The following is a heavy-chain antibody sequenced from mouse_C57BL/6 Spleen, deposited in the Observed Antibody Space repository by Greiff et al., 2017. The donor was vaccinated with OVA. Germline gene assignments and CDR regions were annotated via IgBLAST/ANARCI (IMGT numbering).Heavy chain of an antibody. CDR2: INPGSGGT. J-gene: IGHJ3*01. CDR1: GYAFTNYL. D-gene: IGHD3-3*01. Sequence: VKLQQSGAELVRPGTSVKVSCKASGYAFTNYLIEWVKQRPGQGLEWIGVINPGSGGTNYNEKFKGKATLTADKSSSTAYMQLSSLTSEDSAVYFCAREERGPFAYWGQGTLVTVSA. CDR3: AREERGPFAY. V-gene: IGHV1-54*01.